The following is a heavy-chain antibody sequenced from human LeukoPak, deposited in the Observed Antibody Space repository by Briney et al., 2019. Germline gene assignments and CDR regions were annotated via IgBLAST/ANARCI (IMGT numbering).Heavy chain of an antibody. V-gene: IGHV1-18*01. D-gene: IGHD4-11*01. Sequence: ASVKVSCKASGYTFTSYGISWVRQAPGQGLEWMGWISAYNGNTNYAQKLQGRVTMTTDTSTSTAYMELRSLRSDDTAVYYCARSRWKYSNYFYFDYWGQGTLVTVSS. CDR2: ISAYNGNT. CDR1: GYTFTSYG. CDR3: ARSRWKYSNYFYFDY. J-gene: IGHJ4*02.